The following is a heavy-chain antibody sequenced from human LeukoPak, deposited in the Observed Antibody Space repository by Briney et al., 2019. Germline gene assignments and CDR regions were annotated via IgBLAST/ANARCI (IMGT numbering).Heavy chain of an antibody. CDR1: GFTFSSYG. J-gene: IGHJ4*02. Sequence: PGRSLRLSCAASGFTFSSYGMHWVRQAPGKGLEWVAVISYDGSNKYYADSVKGRFTISRDNSKNTLYLQMNSLRAEDTAVYYCAKGARAAAGTLVGYWGQGTLVTVSS. V-gene: IGHV3-30*18. D-gene: IGHD6-13*01. CDR2: ISYDGSNK. CDR3: AKGARAAAGTLVGY.